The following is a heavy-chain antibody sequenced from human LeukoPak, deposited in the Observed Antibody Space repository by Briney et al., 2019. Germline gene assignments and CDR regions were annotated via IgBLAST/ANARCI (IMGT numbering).Heavy chain of an antibody. D-gene: IGHD6-19*01. CDR3: ARSIELADPFDY. CDR1: GYTFTTYC. CDR2: INPSGGST. J-gene: IGHJ4*02. V-gene: IGHV1-46*01. Sequence: ASVKVSCKASGYTFTTYCMHWVRQAPGQGLEWMGIINPSGGSTSYAQKFQGRVTMTRDTSTSTVYMELSSLRSEDTAVYYCARSIELADPFDYWGQGTLVTVSS.